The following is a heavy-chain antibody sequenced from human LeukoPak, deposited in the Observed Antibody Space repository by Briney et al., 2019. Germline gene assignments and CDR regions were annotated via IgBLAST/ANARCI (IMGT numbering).Heavy chain of an antibody. V-gene: IGHV4-59*01. CDR3: ARTLFGVVTTLFDY. D-gene: IGHD3-3*01. Sequence: SETLSLTCTVPGGSISSYYWSWIRQPPGKGLEWIGYIYYSGSTNYNPSLKSRVTISVDTSKNQFSLKLSSVTAADTAVYYCARTLFGVVTTLFDYWGQGTLVTVSS. CDR1: GGSISSYY. J-gene: IGHJ4*02. CDR2: IYYSGST.